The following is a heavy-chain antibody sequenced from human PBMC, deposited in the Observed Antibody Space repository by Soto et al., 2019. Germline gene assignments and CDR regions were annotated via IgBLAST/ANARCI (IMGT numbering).Heavy chain of an antibody. J-gene: IGHJ4*02. V-gene: IGHV3-74*01. CDR2: INTDGSST. Sequence: EVQLVESGGDLVQPGGSLRLSCAVSGITLTNYWMHWVRQAPGKGLVWVSRINTDGSSTSYADSVKGRFTISRDNAKNTLYLQMNSLRAEDTAVYYCTRGYDYWGQGTLVTVSS. CDR1: GITLTNYW. CDR3: TRGYDY. D-gene: IGHD5-18*01.